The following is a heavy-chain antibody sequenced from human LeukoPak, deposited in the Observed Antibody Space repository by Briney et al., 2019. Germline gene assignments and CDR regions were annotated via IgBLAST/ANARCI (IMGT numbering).Heavy chain of an antibody. J-gene: IGHJ6*03. V-gene: IGHV3-30*02. D-gene: IGHD6-13*01. CDR2: IRYDGSKK. CDR3: AKDPSSSWYEDYYYMDV. Sequence: GGSLRLSCAASGFTFRSYGMHWVRQAPGKGLEWVTFIRYDGSKKYYADSVKGRFTISRDNSKNTLYLQMNSLRAEDTAVYYCAKDPSSSWYEDYYYMDVWGKGTTVTISS. CDR1: GFTFRSYG.